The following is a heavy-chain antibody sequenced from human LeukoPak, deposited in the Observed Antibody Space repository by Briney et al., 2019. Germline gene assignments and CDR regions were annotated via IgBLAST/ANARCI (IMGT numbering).Heavy chain of an antibody. CDR2: ISSSSSYI. D-gene: IGHD5-18*01. Sequence: GGSLRLSCAASGFTFSSYSMNWVRQAPGKGLEWASSISSSSSYIYYADSVKGRFTISRDNAKNSLYLQMNSLRAEDTAVYYCARSEDTAIVFSYWGQGTLVTVSS. CDR3: ARSEDTAIVFSY. CDR1: GFTFSSYS. J-gene: IGHJ4*02. V-gene: IGHV3-21*01.